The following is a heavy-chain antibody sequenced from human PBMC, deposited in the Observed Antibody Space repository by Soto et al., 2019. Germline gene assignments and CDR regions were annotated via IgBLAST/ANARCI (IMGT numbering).Heavy chain of an antibody. V-gene: IGHV3-11*05. D-gene: IGHD6-19*01. CDR2: ISDSSTYT. J-gene: IGHJ4*02. CDR1: GFTFSDYY. Sequence: QVQLVESGGGLVKPGGSLRLSCAASGFTFSDYYMSWIRQAPGKGLEWVSSISDSSTYTDYADSVKGRFTISRDDAKNSLYLQMNSLRAEDAAIYYCARWGSAWYLYHVDYWGQGTLVTVSS. CDR3: ARWGSAWYLYHVDY.